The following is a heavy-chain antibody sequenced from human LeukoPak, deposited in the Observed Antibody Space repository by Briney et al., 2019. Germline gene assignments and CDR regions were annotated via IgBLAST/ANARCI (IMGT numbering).Heavy chain of an antibody. Sequence: GGSLRLSCAASGFTFNSYGMHWVRQAPGKGLDWVAFIRYDGSIKHYADSVKGRFTISRDNSKNTVSLQMNSLRPEDTAVYYCGKGSSTIGCPDYWGQGTLVTVSS. J-gene: IGHJ4*02. CDR3: GKGSSTIGCPDY. CDR1: GFTFNSYG. CDR2: IRYDGSIK. D-gene: IGHD6-19*01. V-gene: IGHV3-30*02.